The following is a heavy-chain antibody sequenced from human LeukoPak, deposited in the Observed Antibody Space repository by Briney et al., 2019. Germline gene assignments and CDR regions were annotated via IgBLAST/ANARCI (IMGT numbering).Heavy chain of an antibody. D-gene: IGHD3-10*02. CDR1: GLSFSNYW. V-gene: IGHV3-74*01. CDR3: ASAYTYVRLGDH. J-gene: IGHJ4*02. Sequence: GGSLRLSCAVSGLSFSNYWMHWVRHAPGKGLVWVARTKLHGNAVDYADPVKGRFTISRDNSKNMLFLQMNSLRVEDTAVYYCASAYTYVRLGDHWGQGTLVTVSP. CDR2: TKLHGNAV.